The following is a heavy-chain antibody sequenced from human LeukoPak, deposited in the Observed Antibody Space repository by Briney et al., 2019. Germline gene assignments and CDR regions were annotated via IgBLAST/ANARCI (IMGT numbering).Heavy chain of an antibody. CDR3: ARVPVGYCSGGSCYDWFDP. Sequence: GESLKISCKGSGYSFSSYWIGWVRQMPGKGLEWMGIIYPGDSETRYSPSFQGQITISADESISTAYLQWSSLKASDTATYYCARVPVGYCSGGSCYDWFDPWGQGTLVSVSS. CDR2: IYPGDSET. J-gene: IGHJ5*02. V-gene: IGHV5-51*01. D-gene: IGHD2-15*01. CDR1: GYSFSSYW.